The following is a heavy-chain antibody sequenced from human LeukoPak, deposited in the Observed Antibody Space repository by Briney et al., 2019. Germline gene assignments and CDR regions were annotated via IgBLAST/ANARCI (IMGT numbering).Heavy chain of an antibody. V-gene: IGHV1-18*01. CDR2: ISAYNGNT. D-gene: IGHD3-10*01. J-gene: IGHJ5*02. CDR1: GYTFTSYG. CDR3: ARGLLWFGDGAKYNWFDP. Sequence: GASVKVSCKASGYTFTSYGISWVRQAPGQGLEWMGWISAYNGNTNYAQKLQGRVTMTTDTSTSTAYMELRSLRSDDTAVYYCARGLLWFGDGAKYNWFDPWGQGTLVTVSS.